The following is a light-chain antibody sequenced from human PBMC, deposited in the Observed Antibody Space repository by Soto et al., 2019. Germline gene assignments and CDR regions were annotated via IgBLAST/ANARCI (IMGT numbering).Light chain of an antibody. Sequence: QSALTQPASVSGSPGQSITISCTGTSSDVGGYNYVSWYQQHPGKAPKLMIYDVNNRPSGVSNRFSGSKSGNTASLTSSGRQAEDEADYYCSSYTSSSTLVVFGGGTKLTVL. CDR3: SSYTSSSTLVV. CDR1: SSDVGGYNY. CDR2: DVN. V-gene: IGLV2-14*01. J-gene: IGLJ2*01.